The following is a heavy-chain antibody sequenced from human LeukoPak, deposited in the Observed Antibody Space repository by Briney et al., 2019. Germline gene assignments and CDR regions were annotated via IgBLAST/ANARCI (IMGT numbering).Heavy chain of an antibody. CDR3: ARAVREYDYYYVDV. CDR2: IKQDGSEK. V-gene: IGHV3-7*01. D-gene: IGHD3-10*01. Sequence: GGSLRLSCAASGFTFSTYWMSWVRQAPGKGLEWVANIKQDGSEKYYVDSVKGRFTISRDNAKNSLYLLMNSLRAEDTAVYYCARAVREYDYYYVDVWGKGTTVTISS. J-gene: IGHJ6*03. CDR1: GFTFSTYW.